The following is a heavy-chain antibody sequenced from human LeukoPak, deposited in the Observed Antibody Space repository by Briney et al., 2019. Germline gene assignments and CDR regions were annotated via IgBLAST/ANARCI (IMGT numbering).Heavy chain of an antibody. CDR1: GYTFTGYY. CDR3: ARVRIAAAGTSNY. Sequence: ASVKVSCKASGYTFTGYYMHWVRQAPGQGLEWMGWINPNSGGTNYAQKFQGRVTMTRDTSISTAYMELSRLRSDDTAVYYCARVRIAAAGTSNYWGQGTLVTVSS. V-gene: IGHV1-2*02. J-gene: IGHJ4*02. D-gene: IGHD6-13*01. CDR2: INPNSGGT.